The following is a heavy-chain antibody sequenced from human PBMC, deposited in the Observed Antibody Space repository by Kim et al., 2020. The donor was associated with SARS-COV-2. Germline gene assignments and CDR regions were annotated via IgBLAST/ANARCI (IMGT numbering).Heavy chain of an antibody. D-gene: IGHD2-2*01. J-gene: IGHJ4*02. Sequence: SPFDAASGKGRFTISRDNSKNPLFLQVNSLRAEDTALYYCARESSRRADYWGQGTLVTVSS. CDR3: ARESSRRADY. CDR2: SP. V-gene: IGHV3-23*01.